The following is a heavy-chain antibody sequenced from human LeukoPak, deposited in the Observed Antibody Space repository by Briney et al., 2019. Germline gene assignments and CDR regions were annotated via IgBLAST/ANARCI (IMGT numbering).Heavy chain of an antibody. J-gene: IGHJ4*02. CDR2: IIPIFGTA. CDR1: GYTFTSYD. Sequence: GASVKVSCKASGYTFTSYDINWVRQAPGQGLEWMGGIIPIFGTANYAQKFQGRVTITADESTSTAYMELSSLRSEDTAVYYCARDFCSTSCNLGYWGQGTLVTVSS. CDR3: ARDFCSTSCNLGY. D-gene: IGHD2-2*01. V-gene: IGHV1-69*13.